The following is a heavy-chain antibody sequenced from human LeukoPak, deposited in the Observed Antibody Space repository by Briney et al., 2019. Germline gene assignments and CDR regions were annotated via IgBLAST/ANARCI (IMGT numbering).Heavy chain of an antibody. D-gene: IGHD7-27*01. J-gene: IGHJ4*02. Sequence: PSETLSLTCAVYGGSFSGYYWSWIRQPPGKGLEWIGEINHSGSTNYNPSLKSRVTISVDTSKNQFSLKLSSVTAADTAVYYCARQGTGGFDYWGQGTLVTVSS. V-gene: IGHV4-34*01. CDR1: GGSFSGYY. CDR2: INHSGST. CDR3: ARQGTGGFDY.